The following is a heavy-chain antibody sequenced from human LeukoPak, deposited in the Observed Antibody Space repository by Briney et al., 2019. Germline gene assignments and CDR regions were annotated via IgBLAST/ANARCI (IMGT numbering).Heavy chain of an antibody. CDR1: GGSFSGYY. CDR3: ARGLAKRYRSGGSCYLYYYYGMDV. Sequence: PSETLSLTCAVYGGSFSGYYWSWIRQPPGKGLEWIGEINHSGSTNYNPSLKSRVTISVDTSKNQFSLKLSSVTAADTAVYYCARGLAKRYRSGGSCYLYYYYGMDVWGQGTTVTVSS. V-gene: IGHV4-34*01. J-gene: IGHJ6*02. CDR2: INHSGST. D-gene: IGHD2-15*01.